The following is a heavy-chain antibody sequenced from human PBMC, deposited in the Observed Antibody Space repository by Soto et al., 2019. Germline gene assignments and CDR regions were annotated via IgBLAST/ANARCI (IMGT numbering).Heavy chain of an antibody. V-gene: IGHV3-30-3*01. D-gene: IGHD3-3*01. J-gene: IGHJ6*02. CDR3: ARVWDYDFWSGYYPSYGMDV. Sequence: GGSLRLSCAASGFTFSSYAMHWVRQAPGKGLEWVAVISDDGSNKYYADSVKGRFTISRDNSKNTLYLQMNSLRAEDTAVYYCARVWDYDFWSGYYPSYGMDVWGQGTTVTVSS. CDR2: ISDDGSNK. CDR1: GFTFSSYA.